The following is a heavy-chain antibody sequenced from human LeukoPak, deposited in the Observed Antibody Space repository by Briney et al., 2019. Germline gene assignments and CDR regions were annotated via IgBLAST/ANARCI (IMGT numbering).Heavy chain of an antibody. CDR3: AVYAMGYCDY. CDR2: IYYSGSP. V-gene: IGHV4-39*01. CDR1: DASISSTSYS. Sequence: PSETLSLTLSVPDASISSTSYSWCGIRQPPGEGLEWIGSIYYSGSPYYNPSLKSRVTISVDTSKNQFSLKLSSVTAADTAVYYCAVYAMGYCDYWGQGTLVTVSS. D-gene: IGHD2-8*01. J-gene: IGHJ4*02.